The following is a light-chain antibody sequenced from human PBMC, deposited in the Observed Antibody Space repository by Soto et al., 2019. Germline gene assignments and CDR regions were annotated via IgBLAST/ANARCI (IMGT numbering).Light chain of an antibody. CDR1: LSVSDN. CDR3: QQYNDWPSIT. Sequence: VMTQSPATLSVSAGERATLFFRASLSVSDNLAWYQQRPGQGPRLLTSGASTRATDIPARFSVSGSGTEFTITISSLQSEDVAVYYCQQYNDWPSITFGQVTRLESK. J-gene: IGKJ5*01. V-gene: IGKV3-15*01. CDR2: GAS.